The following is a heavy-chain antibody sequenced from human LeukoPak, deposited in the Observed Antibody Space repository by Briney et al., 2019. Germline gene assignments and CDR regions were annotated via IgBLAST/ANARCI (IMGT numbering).Heavy chain of an antibody. Sequence: ASVKVSCKASGYTFTGYYMRWVRHAPEQGLEWMGWINPNSGGTNYAQKFQGRVTMTRDTSISTAYMELSRLRSDDTAVYYCARERTLTSCYDYWGQGTLVTVSS. D-gene: IGHD2-15*01. CDR1: GYTFTGYY. V-gene: IGHV1-2*02. CDR2: INPNSGGT. CDR3: ARERTLTSCYDY. J-gene: IGHJ4*02.